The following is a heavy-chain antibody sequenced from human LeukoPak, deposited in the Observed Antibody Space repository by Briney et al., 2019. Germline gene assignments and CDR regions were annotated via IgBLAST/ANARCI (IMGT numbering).Heavy chain of an antibody. Sequence: GESLKISCKGSGYTFTTYGISWVRQAPGQGLEWMGWISAYNGHTKYAKKLQGRVTMTADISTSTAYMDLRSLRSDDTAVYYCARGRVPGLQIWFGELFPSFDYWGQGTLVTVSS. CDR1: GYTFTTYG. V-gene: IGHV1-18*01. CDR3: ARGRVPGLQIWFGELFPSFDY. J-gene: IGHJ4*02. CDR2: ISAYNGHT. D-gene: IGHD3-10*01.